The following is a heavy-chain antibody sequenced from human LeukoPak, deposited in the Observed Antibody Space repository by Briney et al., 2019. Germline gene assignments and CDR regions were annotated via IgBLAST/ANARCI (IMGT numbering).Heavy chain of an antibody. CDR3: ARDDSSWSRRFWYYYYGMDV. CDR2: IKSDGSST. J-gene: IGHJ6*02. D-gene: IGHD6-13*01. CDR1: GFIFSSYS. V-gene: IGHV3-74*01. Sequence: PGGSLRLSCAASGFIFSSYSMNWVRQAPGKGLVWVSRIKSDGSSTSYADSVKGRFTISRDNAKNTLYLQMNSLRVEDTAVYYCARDDSSWSRRFWYYYYGMDVWGQGTTVTVSS.